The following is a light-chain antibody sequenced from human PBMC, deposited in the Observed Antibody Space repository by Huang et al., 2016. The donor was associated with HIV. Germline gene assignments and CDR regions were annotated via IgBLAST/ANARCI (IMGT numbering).Light chain of an antibody. Sequence: DILMTQSPSFLSASVGDRVSITCRASQGISYYLAWYQQRPGKVPKLLISEASTLQSGVPTRFSGGGSGTDVRLIISSLQPEDVATYYCQKYNIAPYTFGQGTKL. V-gene: IGKV1-27*01. J-gene: IGKJ2*01. CDR3: QKYNIAPYT. CDR1: QGISYY. CDR2: EAS.